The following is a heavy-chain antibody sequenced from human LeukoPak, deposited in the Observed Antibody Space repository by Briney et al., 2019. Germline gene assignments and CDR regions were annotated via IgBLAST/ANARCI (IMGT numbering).Heavy chain of an antibody. CDR2: ISSSSSYI. CDR1: GFTFSSYS. D-gene: IGHD2-2*01. Sequence: PGGSLRLSCAASGFTFSSYSMNWVRQAPGKGLEWVSSISSSSSYIYYADSVKGRFTISRDNAKNSLYLQMNSLRAEDTAVYYCAREYCSSTSCFDYWGQGTLVTVSS. V-gene: IGHV3-21*04. CDR3: AREYCSSTSCFDY. J-gene: IGHJ4*02.